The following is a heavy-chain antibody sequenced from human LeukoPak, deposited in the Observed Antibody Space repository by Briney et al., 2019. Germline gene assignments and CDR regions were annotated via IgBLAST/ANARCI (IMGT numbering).Heavy chain of an antibody. CDR3: ARMGAGGDGWELLSMFDY. CDR2: IYPGDFDT. Sequence: GESLKISCKGSGYTFANYWIGWVRQMPGKGLEWMGIIYPGDFDTRYNPSFRGQVTISVDRSISTASLQWSSLKASDTAMYYCARMGAGGDGWELLSMFDYWGQGTLVTVSS. D-gene: IGHD1-26*01. V-gene: IGHV5-51*01. J-gene: IGHJ4*02. CDR1: GYTFANYW.